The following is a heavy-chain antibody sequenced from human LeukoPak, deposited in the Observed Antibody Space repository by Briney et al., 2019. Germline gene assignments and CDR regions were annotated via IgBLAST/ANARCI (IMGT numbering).Heavy chain of an antibody. J-gene: IGHJ6*04. CDR3: ARAAVAATRHSPGRYYYYGMDV. CDR1: GGSFSGYY. Sequence: SETLSLTCAVYGGSFSGYYWSWIRQPPGKGLEWIGEINHSGSTNYNPSLKSRVTISVDTSKNQFSLKLSSVTAADTTVYYCARAAVAATRHSPGRYYYYGMDVWGKGTTVTVSS. D-gene: IGHD2-15*01. V-gene: IGHV4-34*01. CDR2: INHSGST.